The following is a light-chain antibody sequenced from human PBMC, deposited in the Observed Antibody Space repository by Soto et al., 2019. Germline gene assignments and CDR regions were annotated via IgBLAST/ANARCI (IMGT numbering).Light chain of an antibody. CDR3: QQYNSYSQFT. Sequence: DIHMTVSLSTVSASVGDRHNISRRPSESIKKGLAWYQQKPGEAPKLLIYKASTLESGVPSRFSGSGSGTEFTLTISCLQPDDVATYYCQQYNSYSQFTFGPGTKVDIK. CDR2: KAS. J-gene: IGKJ3*01. V-gene: IGKV1-5*03. CDR1: ESIKKG.